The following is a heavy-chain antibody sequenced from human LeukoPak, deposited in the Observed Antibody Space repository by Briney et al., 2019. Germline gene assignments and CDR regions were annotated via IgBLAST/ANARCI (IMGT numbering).Heavy chain of an antibody. CDR3: ARDWGYPHYYYYYMDG. D-gene: IGHD3-16*01. V-gene: IGHV1-8*03. Sequence: ASVKVSCKASGYTFTSYDINWVRQATGQGLEWMGWMNPNSGNTGYAQKFQGRVTITRNTSISTAYMELRSLRSGDTAVYYCARDWGYPHYYYYYMDGWGKGTTVTVSS. CDR2: MNPNSGNT. J-gene: IGHJ6*03. CDR1: GYTFTSYD.